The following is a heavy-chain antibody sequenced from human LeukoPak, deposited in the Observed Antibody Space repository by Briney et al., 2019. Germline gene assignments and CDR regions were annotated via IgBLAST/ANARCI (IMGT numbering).Heavy chain of an antibody. CDR2: IYYNGST. V-gene: IGHV4-39*01. CDR3: ARTPPPDFYDSSGYYYEGGDY. CDR1: GGSITSKTYY. Sequence: PSETLSLTCTVSGGSITSKTYYWAWIRQPPGRGLEWIGNIYYNGSTHYTPSLKSRLTISVDASKNQFSLKLSSVAAADTAVYYCARTPPPDFYDSSGYYYEGGDYWGQGTLVTVSS. D-gene: IGHD3-22*01. J-gene: IGHJ4*02.